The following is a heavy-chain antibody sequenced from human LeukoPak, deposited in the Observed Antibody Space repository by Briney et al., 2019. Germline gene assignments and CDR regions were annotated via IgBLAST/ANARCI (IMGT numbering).Heavy chain of an antibody. CDR3: ARGALTTRIGAGRFDY. CDR2: INPSGGST. V-gene: IGHV1-46*01. CDR1: GYSLTNYY. D-gene: IGHD5-12*01. J-gene: IGHJ4*02. Sequence: GASVKVSCKAFGYSLTNYYVHWVRQAPGQGLEWMGEINPSGGSTSYAQKFQGRITVTRDTYTNTVYMDLSSLRSEDTATYYCARGALTTRIGAGRFDYWGQGSLLTVAS.